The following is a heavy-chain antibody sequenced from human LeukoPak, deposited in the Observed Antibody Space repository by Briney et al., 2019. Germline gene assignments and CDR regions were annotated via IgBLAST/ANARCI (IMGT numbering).Heavy chain of an antibody. Sequence: SETLSLTCAVSGGSISSYYWSWIRQPAGKGLEWIGRISTGGTTNYNPSLTSRITMSVDTSKNLFSLRLSSATAAATAVYYCAGYREPYDHLPHTLTIWGQGTMVAVSS. V-gene: IGHV4-4*07. J-gene: IGHJ3*02. CDR1: GGSISSYY. CDR3: AGYREPYDHLPHTLTI. D-gene: IGHD2-2*02. CDR2: ISTGGTT.